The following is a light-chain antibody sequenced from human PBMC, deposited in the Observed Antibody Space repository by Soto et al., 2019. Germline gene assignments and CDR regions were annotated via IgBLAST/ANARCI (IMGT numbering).Light chain of an antibody. CDR1: QSVSLS. J-gene: IGKJ4*01. V-gene: IGKV3D-15*01. Sequence: EIVLTQSPATLSVSLGDSATLSCRASQSVSLSLAWFQMRPGQPPRLLIYGASTRATGVPARFSGGGSGTEFTLMISSLQSEDFAVYYCQQYNNWPLTFGGGTKVDIK. CDR2: GAS. CDR3: QQYNNWPLT.